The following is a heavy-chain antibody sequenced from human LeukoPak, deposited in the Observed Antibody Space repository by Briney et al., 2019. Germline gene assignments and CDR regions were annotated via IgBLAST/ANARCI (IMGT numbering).Heavy chain of an antibody. CDR3: ASSYYYDSSGYYPEYFQH. CDR2: IYYSGST. CDR1: GGSISSYY. Sequence: SSETLSLTCTVSGGSISSYYWSWIRQPPGKGLEWIGYIYYSGSTNYNPSLKSRVTISVDTSKNQFSLKLSSVTAADTAVYYCASSYYYDSSGYYPEYFQHWGQGTLVTVSS. D-gene: IGHD3-22*01. J-gene: IGHJ1*01. V-gene: IGHV4-59*08.